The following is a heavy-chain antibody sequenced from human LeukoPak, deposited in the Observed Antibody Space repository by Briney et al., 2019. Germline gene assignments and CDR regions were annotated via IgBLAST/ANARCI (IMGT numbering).Heavy chain of an antibody. Sequence: GGSLRPSCAASGFTFHNYAIHWVRQAPGKGLEWVSLTSGDGITTYFADSVKGRFTISRDNSKSSLFLQMNSLRTEDTALYYCARDHVYGGADYWGQGTLVTVSS. CDR2: TSGDGITT. CDR1: GFTFHNYA. J-gene: IGHJ4*02. V-gene: IGHV3-43*02. D-gene: IGHD5/OR15-5a*01. CDR3: ARDHVYGGADY.